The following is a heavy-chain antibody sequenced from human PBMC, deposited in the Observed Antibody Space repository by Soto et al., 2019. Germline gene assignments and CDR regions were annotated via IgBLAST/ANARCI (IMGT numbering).Heavy chain of an antibody. CDR3: AREGGTYGSGSLYGMDV. J-gene: IGHJ6*02. CDR1: GFTFLDYT. CDR2: TSSSSSYI. D-gene: IGHD3-10*01. V-gene: IGHV3-21*01. Sequence: EVQLVESGGGLVKPGGSLRLSCAASGFTFLDYTMEWVRQAPGKGLEWVSSTSSSSSYIYYADSVKGRFTISRDNAKNSVYMQINGLRAEETAVYYCAREGGTYGSGSLYGMDVWGQGTTVTVSS.